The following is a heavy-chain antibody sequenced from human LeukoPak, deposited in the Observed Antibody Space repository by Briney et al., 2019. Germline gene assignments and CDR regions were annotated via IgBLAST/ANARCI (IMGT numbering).Heavy chain of an antibody. CDR1: GVAFSRYG. D-gene: IGHD2-15*01. CDR3: VREPYCSGGSCYTSGFDC. CDR2: IKNDGSST. Sequence: GGSLRLSCAASGVAFSRYGMHWVRQAPGKGLVRVSRIKNDGSSTTYADAVKGRFTISRDNAKNTLYLQMNSLRAEDTAVYYCVREPYCSGGSCYTSGFDCWGQGTLVTVSS. V-gene: IGHV3-74*01. J-gene: IGHJ4*02.